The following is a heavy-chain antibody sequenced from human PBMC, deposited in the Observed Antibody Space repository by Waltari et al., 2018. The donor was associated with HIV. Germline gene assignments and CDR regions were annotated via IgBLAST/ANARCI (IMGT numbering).Heavy chain of an antibody. CDR3: ARGPSLRAFRGNLYFNSSLDV. CDR2: IDQSGAS. V-gene: IGHV4-34*02. CDR1: GGSFSGFY. Sequence: QVQLQQWGAGQVKPSETLSLTCLLSGGSFSGFYWTWVRHSPGKGLAWIGEIDQSGASRSNPSLKRRITISMDTSRSHFALKLSPVSPADTAVYYCARGPSLRAFRGNLYFNSSLDVWGQGTTVTVSS. J-gene: IGHJ6*02. D-gene: IGHD1-1*01.